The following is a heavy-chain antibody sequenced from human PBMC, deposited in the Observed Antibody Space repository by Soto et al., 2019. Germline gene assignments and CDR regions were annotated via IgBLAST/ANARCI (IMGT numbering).Heavy chain of an antibody. D-gene: IGHD5-12*01. CDR2: FYDSGST. CDR1: GGSVSSGSFY. V-gene: IGHV4-61*01. CDR3: AASAPPATNYYYAMDV. J-gene: IGHJ6*02. Sequence: LSETLSLTCTVSGGSVSSGSFYWSWIRRPPGKGLEWIGYFYDSGSTNYNPSLRSRVTMSVDTSKNQFSLKLSSVTAADTAVYYCAASAPPATNYYYAMDVWGQGTTVTVSS.